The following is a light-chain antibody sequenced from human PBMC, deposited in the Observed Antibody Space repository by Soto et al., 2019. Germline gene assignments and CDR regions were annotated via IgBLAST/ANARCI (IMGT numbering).Light chain of an antibody. Sequence: EIELTQSPATLSLSPGERATLSCRASQSVSSYLAWYQQKPGQAPRLLIYDASNRATGIPARFSGSGSGTDFTLTISSLEPEDFAVYYCQQRSNLPWTFGQGTKMEIK. V-gene: IGKV3-11*01. CDR3: QQRSNLPWT. J-gene: IGKJ1*01. CDR2: DAS. CDR1: QSVSSY.